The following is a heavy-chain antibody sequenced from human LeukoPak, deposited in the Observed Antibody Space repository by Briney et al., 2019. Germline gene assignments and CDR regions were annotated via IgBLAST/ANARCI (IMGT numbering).Heavy chain of an antibody. Sequence: SETLSLTCAVSGGSISSGGYSWSWLPQPPGKGLEWIGYIYHSGSTYYNPSLKSRVTISVDRSKNQFSLKLSSVTAADTAVYYCARTDYAEWFDPWGQGTLVTVSS. V-gene: IGHV4-30-2*01. D-gene: IGHD3-16*01. CDR3: ARTDYAEWFDP. J-gene: IGHJ5*02. CDR2: IYHSGST. CDR1: GGSISSGGYS.